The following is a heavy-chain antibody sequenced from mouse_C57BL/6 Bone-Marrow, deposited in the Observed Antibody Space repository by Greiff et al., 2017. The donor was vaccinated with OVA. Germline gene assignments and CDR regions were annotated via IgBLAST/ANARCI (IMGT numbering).Heavy chain of an antibody. V-gene: IGHV2-4*01. D-gene: IGHD1-1*01. J-gene: IGHJ4*01. CDR3: AKRSGSSLYYAMDY. CDR2: IWSGGST. CDR1: GFSLTSYG. Sequence: VKLQESGPGLVQPSQSLSITCTVSGFSLTSYGVHWVRQPPGKGLEWLGVIWSGGSTDYNAAFISRLSISKDNSKSQVFFKMNSLQADDTAIYYCAKRSGSSLYYAMDYWGQGTSVTVSS.